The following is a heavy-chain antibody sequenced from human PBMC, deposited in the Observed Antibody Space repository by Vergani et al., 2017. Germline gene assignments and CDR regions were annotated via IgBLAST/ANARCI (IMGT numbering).Heavy chain of an antibody. CDR1: GFTFSSYA. CDR3: AAKGNWNYYYYYMDV. CDR2: IYSGGSST. Sequence: EVQLVESGGGLVKPGGSLRLSCAASGFTFSSYAMSWVRQAPGKGLEWVSVIYSGGSSTYYADSVKGRFTISRDNSKNTLYLQMNSLRAEDTAVYYCAAKGNWNYYYYYMDVWGKGTTVTVSS. V-gene: IGHV3-23*03. J-gene: IGHJ6*03. D-gene: IGHD1-1*01.